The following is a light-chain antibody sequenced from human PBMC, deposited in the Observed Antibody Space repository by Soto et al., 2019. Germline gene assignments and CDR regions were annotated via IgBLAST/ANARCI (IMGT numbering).Light chain of an antibody. V-gene: IGKV1-9*01. Sequence: IQLTQSPSSLSASVGDRVTITCRSSQGISSSLAWYPQKQGKAPKLLIYASSTLQSGVPSRFSGSGSGTDFTLAIRSLQPEDFATYYCQQLNSYPLTFGGGTKVEIK. J-gene: IGKJ4*01. CDR1: QGISSS. CDR3: QQLNSYPLT. CDR2: ASS.